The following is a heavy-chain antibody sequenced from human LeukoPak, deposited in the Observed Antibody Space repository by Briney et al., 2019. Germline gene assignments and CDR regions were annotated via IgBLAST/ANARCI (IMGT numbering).Heavy chain of an antibody. D-gene: IGHD3-22*01. CDR2: INHSGST. CDR1: GGSFSGYY. Sequence: PSETLSLTCAVYGGSFSGYYWSWIRQPPGKGLEWIGEINHSGSTNYNPSLKSRVTISVHTSKNQFSQKLSSVTAADTAVYYCASTGLDSSGYYFWFDPWGQGTLVTVSS. V-gene: IGHV4-34*01. J-gene: IGHJ5*02. CDR3: ASTGLDSSGYYFWFDP.